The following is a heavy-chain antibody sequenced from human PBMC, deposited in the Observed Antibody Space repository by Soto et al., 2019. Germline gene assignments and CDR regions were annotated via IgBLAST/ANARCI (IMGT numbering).Heavy chain of an antibody. V-gene: IGHV6-1*01. D-gene: IGHD5-12*01. Sequence: SKTLSLTCAISGDSVSSNSSAWNWIRQSPSRGLEWLGRTYYRSKWYNDYAVSVKSRITINPDTSKNQFSLQLNSVTPEDTAVYYCAREGIEMATIHWLDPWGQGTLVTVSS. CDR1: GDSVSSNSSA. J-gene: IGHJ5*02. CDR3: AREGIEMATIHWLDP. CDR2: TYYRSKWYN.